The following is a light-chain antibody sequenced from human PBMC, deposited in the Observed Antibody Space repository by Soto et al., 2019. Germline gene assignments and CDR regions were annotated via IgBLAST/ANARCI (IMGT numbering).Light chain of an antibody. Sequence: EIVLTQSPGTLYLSPGERATLSCRASQSVSSSYLAWYQQKPGQAHRLLIYGASSRATGMPDRFSGSGSGTDFTLTISRLEPEDYAVYYCQQYGSSPPWTFGQGTKVEMK. V-gene: IGKV3-20*01. CDR1: QSVSSSY. J-gene: IGKJ1*01. CDR3: QQYGSSPPWT. CDR2: GAS.